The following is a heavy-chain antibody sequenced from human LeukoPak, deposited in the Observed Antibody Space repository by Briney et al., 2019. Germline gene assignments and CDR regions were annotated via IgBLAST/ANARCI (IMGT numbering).Heavy chain of an antibody. Sequence: NHGESLKISCKGFGYTSTSYWIGWVRQMPGKGLEWMGITYPGDSDTRYSPSFQGQVTISVDKSISTAYLQWSSLKASDTAMYYCARRGSGWFVEYWGQGTLVTVSS. J-gene: IGHJ4*02. CDR3: ARRGSGWFVEY. D-gene: IGHD6-19*01. CDR1: GYTSTSYW. CDR2: TYPGDSDT. V-gene: IGHV5-51*01.